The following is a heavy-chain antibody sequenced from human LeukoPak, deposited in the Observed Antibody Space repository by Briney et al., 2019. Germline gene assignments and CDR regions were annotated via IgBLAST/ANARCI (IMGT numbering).Heavy chain of an antibody. D-gene: IGHD2-15*01. CDR1: GGSISSYY. CDR3: ARRYCSGGNCYSVY. CDR2: ISYSGST. Sequence: SETLSLTCTVSGGSISSYYWSWIRQPPGRGLEWIGYISYSGSTNYNPSLKSRVTISVDTSKNQFSLKLSSVTAADTAIYYCARRYCSGGNCYSVYWGQGTLVTVSS. J-gene: IGHJ4*02. V-gene: IGHV4-59*08.